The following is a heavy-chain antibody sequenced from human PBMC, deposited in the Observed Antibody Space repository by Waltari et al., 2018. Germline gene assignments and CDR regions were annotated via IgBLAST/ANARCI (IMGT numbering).Heavy chain of an antibody. Sequence: SSGSYYWRWIRQPAGKGQEWIGYIYTSGSTNYNPSLKSRVTISVATSNNQFSLKLSSVTAADTSVYYCARDLVQVIAVAIPMGACDIWGQGTMVSVSS. CDR3: ARDLVQVIAVAIPMGACDI. CDR2: IYTSGST. D-gene: IGHD6-19*01. V-gene: IGHV4-61*09. CDR1: SSGSYY. J-gene: IGHJ3*02.